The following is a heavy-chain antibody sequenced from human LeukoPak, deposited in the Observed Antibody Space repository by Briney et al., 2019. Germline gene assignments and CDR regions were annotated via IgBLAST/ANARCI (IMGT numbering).Heavy chain of an antibody. D-gene: IGHD2-21*02. J-gene: IGHJ4*02. Sequence: GXLCQPXGKGLEWIGSIYYSGSTYYNPSLKSRVTISVDTTKNQFSLKLSSVTAADTAVYYCARDGGWAYCGGDCYSGFGYWGQGTLVTVSS. CDR2: IYYSGST. CDR3: ARDGGWAYCGGDCYSGFGY. V-gene: IGHV4-39*07.